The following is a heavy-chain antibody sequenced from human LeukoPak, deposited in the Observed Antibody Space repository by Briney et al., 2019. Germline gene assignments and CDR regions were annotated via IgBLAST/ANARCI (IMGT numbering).Heavy chain of an antibody. V-gene: IGHV1-18*01. J-gene: IGHJ6*02. D-gene: IGHD2-2*01. CDR2: ISAHNGNT. CDR1: GYTFTSYG. CDR3: ARSDVQLLSGLDV. Sequence: ASVKVSFKASGYTFTSYGVSWVRQAPGQGLEWMGWISAHNGNTNYVQKFQGRVTMTTDTSTSTAYMELRSLRSDDTAVYYCARSDVQLLSGLDVWGQGTTVTVSS.